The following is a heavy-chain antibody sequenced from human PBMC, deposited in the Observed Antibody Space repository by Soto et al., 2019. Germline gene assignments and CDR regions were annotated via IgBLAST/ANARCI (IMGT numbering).Heavy chain of an antibody. D-gene: IGHD3-22*01. CDR3: TRSPPTYYYDSSGYYGYFDY. CDR2: IRSKAYGGTT. V-gene: IGHV3-49*04. CDR1: GFTFGDYA. J-gene: IGHJ4*02. Sequence: SLRLSCTASGFTFGDYAMSWVRQAPGKGLEWVGFIRSKAYGGTTEYAASVKGRFTISRDDSKSIAYLQMNSLKTEDTAVYYCTRSPPTYYYDSSGYYGYFDYWGQGTLVTVSS.